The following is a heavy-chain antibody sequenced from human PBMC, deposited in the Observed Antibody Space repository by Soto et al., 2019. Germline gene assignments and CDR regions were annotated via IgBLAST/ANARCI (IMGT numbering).Heavy chain of an antibody. D-gene: IGHD6-13*01. V-gene: IGHV6-1*01. Sequence: SQTLSLTCAISGDSVSRNSAAWNWIRQSPSGGLEWLGRTHYGSKWYNDYAVSVKSRITINPDTSKNQFSLQLNSVTPEDTAVYYCPRSRYSSSWYYYYMDVWGKGTTVTDSS. CDR2: THYGSKWYN. CDR1: GDSVSRNSAA. CDR3: PRSRYSSSWYYYYMDV. J-gene: IGHJ6*03.